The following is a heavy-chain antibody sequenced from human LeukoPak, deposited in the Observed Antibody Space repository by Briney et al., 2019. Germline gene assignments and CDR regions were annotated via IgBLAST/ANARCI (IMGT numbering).Heavy chain of an antibody. V-gene: IGHV3-11*05. D-gene: IGHD2-15*01. CDR1: GFTFSDYY. Sequence: KPGGSLRLSCAASGFTFSDYYMSWIRQAPGKGLEWLSYINGGGTYTNYADSVKGRFTMPRDNAKNSLYLQMNNLRAEDTAVYYCARAERRGGDYWGQGTLVTVSS. CDR3: ARAERRGGDY. CDR2: INGGGTYT. J-gene: IGHJ4*02.